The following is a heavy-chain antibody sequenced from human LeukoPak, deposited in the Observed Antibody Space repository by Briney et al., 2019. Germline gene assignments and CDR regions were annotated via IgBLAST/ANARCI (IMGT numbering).Heavy chain of an antibody. CDR1: GFTFGDYA. J-gene: IGHJ4*02. Sequence: GGSLRLSCTASGFTFGDYAMSWVRQAPGKGLEWVGFIRSKAYGGTTEYAASVKGRFTISRDDSKSIAYLQMNSLKTEDKAVYYCTRGVYFDYWGQGTLVTVSS. CDR3: TRGVYFDY. CDR2: IRSKAYGGTT. V-gene: IGHV3-49*04. D-gene: IGHD2-8*01.